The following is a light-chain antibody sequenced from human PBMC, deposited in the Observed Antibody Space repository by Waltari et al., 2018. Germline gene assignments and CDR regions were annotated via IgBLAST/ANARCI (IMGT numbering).Light chain of an antibody. CDR1: SSDVGGYNY. V-gene: IGLV2-14*03. CDR3: SSYTSSSTNVV. CDR2: DVS. J-gene: IGLJ2*01. Sequence: QSALTQPASVSGSPGQSITISCTGTSSDVGGYNYFSWYQQHPGKAPNLMIYDVSNRPSGVSNRFSGSKSGNTASLTISALQAEDEADYYCSSYTSSSTNVVFGGGTKLTVL.